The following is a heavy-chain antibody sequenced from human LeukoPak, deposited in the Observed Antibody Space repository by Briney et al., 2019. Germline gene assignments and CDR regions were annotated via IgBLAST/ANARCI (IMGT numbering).Heavy chain of an antibody. J-gene: IGHJ6*02. Sequence: PGGSLRLSCAASGFTFSSYGMHWVRQAPGKGLEWVAVIWYDGSNKYYADSVKGRFTISRDNSKNTLYLQMNSLRAEDTAVYYCARDEYYDSSGYYGLTYYYYYYGMDVWGQGTTVTVSS. CDR3: ARDEYYDSSGYYGLTYYYYYYGMDV. CDR1: GFTFSSYG. CDR2: IWYDGSNK. D-gene: IGHD3-22*01. V-gene: IGHV3-33*01.